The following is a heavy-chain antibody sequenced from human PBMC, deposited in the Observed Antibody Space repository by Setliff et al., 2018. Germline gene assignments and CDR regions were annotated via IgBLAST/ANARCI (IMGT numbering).Heavy chain of an antibody. V-gene: IGHV3-20*04. CDR2: INWDGRST. CDR1: GFTFSNYW. J-gene: IGHJ4*02. CDR3: ARGGYSRGPPVYYFDY. Sequence: GGSLRLSCTASGFTFSNYWMHWVRQAPGKGLEWVSTINWDGRSTGYSDSVKGRFTISRDNAKNSLYLQMNSLRAEDTAVYYCARGGYSRGPPVYYFDYWGQGTLVTVSS. D-gene: IGHD5-12*01.